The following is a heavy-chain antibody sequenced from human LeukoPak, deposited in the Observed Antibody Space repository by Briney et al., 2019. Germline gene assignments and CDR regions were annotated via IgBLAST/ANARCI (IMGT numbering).Heavy chain of an antibody. D-gene: IGHD3-10*01. Sequence: PGGSLRLSSAASGFTFSSYSMNWVRQAPGKGLEWVSSISSSSSYIYYADSVKGRFTISRDNAKNSLYLQMNSLRAEDTAVYYCARDDYYGSGSFVYWGQGTLVTVSS. CDR2: ISSSSSYI. CDR1: GFTFSSYS. CDR3: ARDDYYGSGSFVY. V-gene: IGHV3-21*01. J-gene: IGHJ4*02.